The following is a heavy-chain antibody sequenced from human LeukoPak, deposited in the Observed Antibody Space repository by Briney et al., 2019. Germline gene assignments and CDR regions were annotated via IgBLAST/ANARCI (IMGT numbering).Heavy chain of an antibody. CDR1: GGSISSSSYY. Sequence: TSETLSLTCTVSGGSISSSSYYWGWIRQPPGKGLEWIGSIYYSGSTYYNPSLKSRVTISVDTSKNQFSLKLSSVTAADTAVYYCARSRAVTFDYWGQGTLVTVSS. V-gene: IGHV4-39*01. CDR2: IYYSGST. D-gene: IGHD4-11*01. J-gene: IGHJ4*02. CDR3: ARSRAVTFDY.